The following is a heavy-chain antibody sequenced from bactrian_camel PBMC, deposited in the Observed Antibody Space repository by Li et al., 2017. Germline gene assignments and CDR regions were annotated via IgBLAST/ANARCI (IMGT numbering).Heavy chain of an antibody. D-gene: IGHD3*01. CDR2: NGTAGDT. CDR1: GFTFEGSV. CDR3: AAAKGLPDLLRGGYLSARSYNY. Sequence: VQLVESGGGSVETGGSLKLSCVASGFTFEGSVVGWFRQSPGKGCELVSSNGTAGDTNYADSAKGRFTISHDNAKNTLYLQMNSLKPEDTAIYYCAAAKGLPDLLRGGYLSARSYNYWGRGTQVTVS. J-gene: IGHJ4*01. V-gene: IGHV3S55*01.